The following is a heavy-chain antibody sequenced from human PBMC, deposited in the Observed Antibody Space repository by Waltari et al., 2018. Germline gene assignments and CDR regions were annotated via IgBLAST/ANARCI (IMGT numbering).Heavy chain of an antibody. CDR2: IYTSGST. Sequence: QVQLQESGPGLVKPSQTLSLTCTVSGGSISSGSYYWSWIRQPAGKGLEWIGRIYTSGSTNYNPSLKSRVTISVDTSKNQFSLKLSSVTAADTAVYYCARDEGIAVAGTPLYYFDYWGQGTLVTVSS. D-gene: IGHD6-19*01. J-gene: IGHJ4*02. CDR3: ARDEGIAVAGTPLYYFDY. CDR1: GGSISSGSYY. V-gene: IGHV4-61*02.